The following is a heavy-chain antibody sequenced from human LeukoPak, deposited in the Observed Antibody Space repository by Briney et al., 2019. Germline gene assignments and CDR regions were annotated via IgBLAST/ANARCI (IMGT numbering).Heavy chain of an antibody. CDR3: ARRATGPLNWFDP. CDR1: GYSFTNYW. V-gene: IGHV5-51*01. CDR2: IWPGDSDT. Sequence: GESLKISCKGSGYSFTNYWIGWVRQMPGKGLEWMGIIWPGDSDTKYSPSFQGQVTISVDKSISTAYLQWSSLKASDTAIYYCARRATGPLNWFDPWGQGTLVTVSS. D-gene: IGHD3-9*01. J-gene: IGHJ5*02.